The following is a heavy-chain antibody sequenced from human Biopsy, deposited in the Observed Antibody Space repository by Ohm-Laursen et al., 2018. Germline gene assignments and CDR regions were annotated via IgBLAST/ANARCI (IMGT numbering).Heavy chain of an antibody. J-gene: IGHJ5*02. Sequence: TLSLTCPVSGDSISSGVYYWNWFRQHPEKGLEWIGYISSGGYRKYTPSLQSLITISMDTSRNQFSLRLNSVTSADTAVYYCARAPYVSGSFGWFDPWGQGIVVTVS. CDR1: GDSISSGVYY. V-gene: IGHV4-31*01. CDR2: ISSGGYR. D-gene: IGHD3-10*01. CDR3: ARAPYVSGSFGWFDP.